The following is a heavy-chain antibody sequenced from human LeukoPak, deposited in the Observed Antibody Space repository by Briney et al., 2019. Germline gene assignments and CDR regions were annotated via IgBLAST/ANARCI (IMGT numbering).Heavy chain of an antibody. CDR2: IRYDGSNK. V-gene: IGHV3-30*02. CDR1: GFTFSSYG. D-gene: IGHD1-26*01. Sequence: GGSLRLSCAAPGFTFSSYGMHWVRQAPGKGLEWVAFIRYDGSNKYYADSVKGRFTISRDNAKNSLYLQMNSLRADDTAVYYCARGASADLVDFWGQGTLVTVSS. J-gene: IGHJ4*02. CDR3: ARGASADLVDF.